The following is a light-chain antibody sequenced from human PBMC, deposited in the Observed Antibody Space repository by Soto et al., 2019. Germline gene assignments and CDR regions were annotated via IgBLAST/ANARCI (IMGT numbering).Light chain of an antibody. V-gene: IGKV3-20*01. CDR2: DAS. CDR3: QQFSSYPLT. J-gene: IGKJ4*01. Sequence: ELALTPSPGTLSLSQGERATLSCRASQTVRNNYLAWYQQKPGQAPRLLIYDASSRATGIPDRVSGVGSGTDLTLTISRLEPEDLAVYDGQQFSSYPLTFCGATKVDI. CDR1: QTVRNNY.